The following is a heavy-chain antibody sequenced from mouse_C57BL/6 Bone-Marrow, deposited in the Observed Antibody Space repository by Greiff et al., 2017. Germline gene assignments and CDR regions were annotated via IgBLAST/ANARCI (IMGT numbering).Heavy chain of an antibody. CDR3: ARWTLYYYGSSWYFDV. D-gene: IGHD1-1*01. J-gene: IGHJ1*03. Sequence: QVQLQQPGAELVKPGASVKLSCKASGYTFTSYWMHWVKQRPGQGLEWIGMIHPNSGSPNYNEKFKSKATLTVDKSSSTAYMQLSSLTSEDSAVYDCARWTLYYYGSSWYFDVWGTGTTVTVSS. CDR2: IHPNSGSP. V-gene: IGHV1-64*01. CDR1: GYTFTSYW.